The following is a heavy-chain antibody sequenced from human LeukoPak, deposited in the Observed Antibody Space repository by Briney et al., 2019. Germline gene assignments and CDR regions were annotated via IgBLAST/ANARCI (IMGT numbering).Heavy chain of an antibody. CDR1: GFTFGSYG. J-gene: IGHJ4*02. D-gene: IGHD6-25*01. Sequence: GGSLRLSCAASGFTFGSYGMHWVRQAPGKGLEWVAFISYDRSGTYYADSVKGRFSISRDNSKNTVYLQMNSLRTEDRAVHYCAREGGYYFDHWGQGTLVTVSS. CDR2: ISYDRSGT. V-gene: IGHV3-30*03. CDR3: AREGGYYFDH.